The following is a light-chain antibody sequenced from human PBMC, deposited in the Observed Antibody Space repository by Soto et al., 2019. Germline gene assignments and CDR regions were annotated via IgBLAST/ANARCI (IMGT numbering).Light chain of an antibody. V-gene: IGKV1-39*01. CDR3: QQTYSTPCT. Sequence: DIQMTQSPSSLSASVGDRVTITCRASQSINKYINWYQQKPGKAPNLLINGASSLQSGVPSRFSGSGSGTDFTLTISNLQPEDFATYYCQQTYSTPCTVGPGTKVDSK. J-gene: IGKJ3*01. CDR2: GAS. CDR1: QSINKY.